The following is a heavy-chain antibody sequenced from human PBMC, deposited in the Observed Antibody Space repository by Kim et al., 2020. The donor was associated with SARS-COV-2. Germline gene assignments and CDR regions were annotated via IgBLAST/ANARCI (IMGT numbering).Heavy chain of an antibody. Sequence: GGSLRLSCAASGFTFSNYAMSWVRQAPGKGLEWVSFISGGAVSTYYIDSVKGRFTISRDKSKNTLFLQMNSLRVEDTAMYYCVKDLRETQQLDIAFDVWGQGTMVTVSS. D-gene: IGHD6-13*01. V-gene: IGHV3-23*01. J-gene: IGHJ3*01. CDR1: GFTFSNYA. CDR2: ISGGAVST. CDR3: VKDLRETQQLDIAFDV.